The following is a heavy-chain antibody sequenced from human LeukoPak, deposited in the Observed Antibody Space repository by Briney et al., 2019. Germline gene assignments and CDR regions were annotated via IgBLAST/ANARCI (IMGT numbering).Heavy chain of an antibody. CDR1: GGSISSYY. Sequence: SETLSLTCTVSGGSISSYYWSWIRQPPGKGLEWIGYIYYSGSTNYNPSLKSRVTISVDTSKNQFSLKLSSVTAADTAVYYCARLTGYSSDNWFDPWGQGTLVTVSS. V-gene: IGHV4-59*01. CDR2: IYYSGST. J-gene: IGHJ5*02. CDR3: ARLTGYSSDNWFDP. D-gene: IGHD6-19*01.